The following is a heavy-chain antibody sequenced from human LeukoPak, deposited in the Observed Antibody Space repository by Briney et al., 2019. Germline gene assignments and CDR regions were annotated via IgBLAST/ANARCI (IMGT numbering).Heavy chain of an antibody. J-gene: IGHJ4*02. CDR2: ISSSSSYI. D-gene: IGHD1-26*01. Sequence: GGSLRLSXAASGFTFSSYSMNWVRQSPGKGLEWLSSISSSSSYIYYADSVKGRFTISRDNAKNSLYLQMNSLRAEDTAVYYCARDLIVGAIGFAYWGQGTLVTVSS. V-gene: IGHV3-21*01. CDR3: ARDLIVGAIGFAY. CDR1: GFTFSSYS.